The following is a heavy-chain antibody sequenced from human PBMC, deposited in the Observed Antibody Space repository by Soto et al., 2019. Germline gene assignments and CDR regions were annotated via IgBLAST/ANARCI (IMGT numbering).Heavy chain of an antibody. V-gene: IGHV3-33*01. Sequence: GGSLRLSCAASGFTFSSYGMHWVRQAPGKGLEWVAVIWYDGSNKYYADSVKGRFTISRDNSKNTLYLQMNSLGAEDTAVYYCARIPQIAFAGTRFGYFDLWGRGTLVTVSS. CDR2: IWYDGSNK. J-gene: IGHJ2*01. CDR1: GFTFSSYG. CDR3: ARIPQIAFAGTRFGYFDL. D-gene: IGHD6-13*01.